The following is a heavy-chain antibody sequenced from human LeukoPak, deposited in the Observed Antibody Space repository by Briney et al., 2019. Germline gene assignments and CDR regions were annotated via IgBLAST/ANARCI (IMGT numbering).Heavy chain of an antibody. J-gene: IGHJ6*04. CDR3: ARGGEDYSNSYYYYYGMDV. V-gene: IGHV1-69*06. Sequence: SVKVSCKASGGTFSSYAISWVRQAPGQGLEWMGGIIPIFGTADYAQKFQGRVTITADKSTSTAYMELSSLRSEDTAVYYCARGGEDYSNSYYYYYGMDVWGKGTTVTVSS. CDR1: GGTFSSYA. CDR2: IIPIFGTA. D-gene: IGHD4-11*01.